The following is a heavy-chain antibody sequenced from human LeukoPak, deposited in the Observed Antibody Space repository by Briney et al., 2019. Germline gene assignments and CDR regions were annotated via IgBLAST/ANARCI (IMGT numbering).Heavy chain of an antibody. CDR2: IYYSGST. CDR3: ATDFDWLLPRDY. V-gene: IGHV4-39*07. CDR1: GGSISSSSYY. Sequence: PSETLSLTCTVSGGSISSSSYYWGWIRQPPGKGLEWIGSIYYSGSTYYNPSLKSRVTISVDTSKNQFSLKLSSVTAADTAVYYCATDFDWLLPRDYWGQGTLVTVSS. D-gene: IGHD3-9*01. J-gene: IGHJ4*02.